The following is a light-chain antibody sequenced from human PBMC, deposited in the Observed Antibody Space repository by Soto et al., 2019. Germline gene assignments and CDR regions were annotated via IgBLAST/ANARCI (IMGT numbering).Light chain of an antibody. V-gene: IGKV1-39*01. J-gene: IGKJ2*01. CDR1: QSIRNY. Sequence: DIQMTQSPSSLSASVGDRATITCRASQSIRNYLNWYQQKPGKAPKLLIYAASSLQTGVTSRFSGSDSGTDFTLTISSLQPEDVATYYCQQSYNTPYTFGQGTKLEIK. CDR2: AAS. CDR3: QQSYNTPYT.